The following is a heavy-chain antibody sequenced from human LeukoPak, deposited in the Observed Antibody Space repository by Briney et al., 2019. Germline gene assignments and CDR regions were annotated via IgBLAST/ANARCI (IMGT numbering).Heavy chain of an antibody. CDR2: IYSGGNT. CDR1: GFTVSSNY. V-gene: IGHV3-66*01. Sequence: GGSLRLSCAASGFTVSSNYMSWVRQAPGKGLEWLSVIYSGGNTYYADSVKGRFTISRDNSKNTLYPQMNSLRAEDTAVYYCARDHRVAGSSSSFGYWGQGTLVTVSS. D-gene: IGHD6-6*01. CDR3: ARDHRVAGSSSSFGY. J-gene: IGHJ4*02.